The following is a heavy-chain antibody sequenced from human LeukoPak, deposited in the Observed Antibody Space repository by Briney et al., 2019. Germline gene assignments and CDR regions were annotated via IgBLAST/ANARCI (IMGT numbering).Heavy chain of an antibody. CDR2: FDPEDGKT. D-gene: IGHD6-13*01. V-gene: IGHV1-24*01. J-gene: IGHJ4*02. CDR3: ARDGLTAAGRKAGFDY. Sequence: ASVKVSCKVSGYTLTELSKHWVRQAPGKGLEWVGGFDPEDGKTIYAQKFQGRVTITTDESTSTAYMELSSLRSEDTAVYYCARDGLTAAGRKAGFDYWGQGTLVTVSS. CDR1: GYTLTELS.